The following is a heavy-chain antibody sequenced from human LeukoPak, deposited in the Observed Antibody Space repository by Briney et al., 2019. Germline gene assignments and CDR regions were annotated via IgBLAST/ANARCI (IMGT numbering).Heavy chain of an antibody. CDR2: ISAYNGNT. Sequence: ASVKVSCKASGYTFTRYGISWVRQAPGQGLEWMGWISAYNGNTNYAQKLQGRVTMTTDTSTSTAYMELRSLRSDDTAVYYCAGGGHRWERLPADAFDIWGQGTMVTVSS. CDR3: AGGGHRWERLPADAFDI. J-gene: IGHJ3*02. V-gene: IGHV1-18*01. CDR1: GYTFTRYG. D-gene: IGHD1-26*01.